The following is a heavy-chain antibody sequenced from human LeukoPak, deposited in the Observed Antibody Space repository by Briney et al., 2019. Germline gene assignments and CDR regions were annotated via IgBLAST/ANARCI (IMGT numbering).Heavy chain of an antibody. Sequence: GGSLRLSCAASGFTFSSYWMHWVRQAPGKGLVWVSRINSDGSSTSYADSVKGRFTISRDNAKNTLYLQMNSLRAEDTAVYYCARAGFLEWLAFLFGYWGQGTLVTVSS. CDR2: INSDGSST. D-gene: IGHD3-3*01. CDR3: ARAGFLEWLAFLFGY. V-gene: IGHV3-74*01. CDR1: GFTFSSYW. J-gene: IGHJ4*02.